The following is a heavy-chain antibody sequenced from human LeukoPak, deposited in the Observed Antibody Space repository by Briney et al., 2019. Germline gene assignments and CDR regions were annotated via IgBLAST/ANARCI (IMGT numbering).Heavy chain of an antibody. CDR1: GFTFSSYA. Sequence: PGGSLRLSCAASGFTFSSYAMHWVRQAPGKGLEWVAVISYDGSNKYYADSVKGRFTISRDNSKNTLYLQMNSLRAEDTAVYYCARDPPWIQLWTYFDYWGQGTLVTVSS. CDR2: ISYDGSNK. CDR3: ARDPPWIQLWTYFDY. V-gene: IGHV3-30*04. J-gene: IGHJ4*02. D-gene: IGHD5-18*01.